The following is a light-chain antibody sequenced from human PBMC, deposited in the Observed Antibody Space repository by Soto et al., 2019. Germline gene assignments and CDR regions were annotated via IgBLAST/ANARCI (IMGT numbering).Light chain of an antibody. CDR1: KTISNY. CDR3: QQSYSPPPIT. CDR2: AAS. V-gene: IGKV1-39*01. Sequence: DIHITHSPSSLSSSVLYIFTITCLSSKTISNYLNWYQKKPGKAPQLLIYAASTLQRGVPSRFSGSGSGTDFTLTIGSLQPEDSATYYCQQSYSPPPITFGQGTRLEIK. J-gene: IGKJ5*01.